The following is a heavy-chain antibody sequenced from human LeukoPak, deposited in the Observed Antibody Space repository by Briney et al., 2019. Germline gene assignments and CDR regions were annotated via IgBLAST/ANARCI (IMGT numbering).Heavy chain of an antibody. CDR2: IIPILGIA. Sequence: SVKVSCKASGGTFSSYAISWVRQAPGQGLEWMGRIIPILGIANYAQKFQGRVTITADKSTSTAYMELSSLRSEDTAVYYCARAPVTGGAFDIWGQGTMVTVSS. CDR3: ARAPVTGGAFDI. J-gene: IGHJ3*02. V-gene: IGHV1-69*04. D-gene: IGHD7-27*01. CDR1: GGTFSSYA.